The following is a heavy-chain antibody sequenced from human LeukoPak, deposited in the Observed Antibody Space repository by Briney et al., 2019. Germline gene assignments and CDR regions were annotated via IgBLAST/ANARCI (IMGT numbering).Heavy chain of an antibody. CDR1: GFTFSNSW. D-gene: IGHD6-13*01. J-gene: IGHJ6*03. Sequence: PGGSLRLSCAASGFTFSNSWMTWVRQAPGKGLEWVANIKQDGSEKYYVDSVKGRFTISRDNAKNSLYLQMNSLRAEDTAVYYCARGPIAAAQLAYYYYMDVWGKGTTVTVSS. V-gene: IGHV3-7*01. CDR2: IKQDGSEK. CDR3: ARGPIAAAQLAYYYYMDV.